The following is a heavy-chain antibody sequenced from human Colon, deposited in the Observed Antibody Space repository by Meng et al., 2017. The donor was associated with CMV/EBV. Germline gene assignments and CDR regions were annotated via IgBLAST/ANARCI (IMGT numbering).Heavy chain of an antibody. J-gene: IGHJ4*02. V-gene: IGHV3-23*01. CDR3: AKNLFVPPGIMSVFAPNDY. D-gene: IGHD1-14*01. Sequence: GGSLRLSCAFSGISFKSYAMSWVRQAPGQGLEWVAVISSAGDEIYYADSVKGRFIVSRDNAKNTLFLQINGLGAEDTAVYYCAKNLFVPPGIMSVFAPNDYWGQGTLVTVSS. CDR2: ISSAGDEI. CDR1: GISFKSYA.